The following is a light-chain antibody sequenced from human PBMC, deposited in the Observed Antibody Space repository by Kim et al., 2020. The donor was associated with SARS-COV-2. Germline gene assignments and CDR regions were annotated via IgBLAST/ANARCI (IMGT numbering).Light chain of an antibody. Sequence: LGASVKLTCTLSSGHSSYAIAWHQQPPEKGPRYLMKRNSDGSHSKGDGNPDRFSGSSSGAEGYLTIPSPQSEDGADYYCQSGGTGVFAEGTKLAV. CDR1: SGHSSYA. CDR2: RNSDGSH. J-gene: IGLJ3*02. CDR3: QSGGTGV. V-gene: IGLV4-69*01.